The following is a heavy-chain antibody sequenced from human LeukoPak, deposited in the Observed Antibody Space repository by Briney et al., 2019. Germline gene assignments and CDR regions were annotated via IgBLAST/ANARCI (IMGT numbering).Heavy chain of an antibody. V-gene: IGHV3-21*01. CDR2: ISSSSSYI. J-gene: IGHJ4*02. D-gene: IGHD6-6*01. Sequence: RGSLRLSCAASGFTFSSYSMNWVRQAPGKGLEWVSSISSSSSYIYYADSVKGRFTISRDNAKNSLYLQMNSLRAEDTAVYYCARAEIAARRGSFDYWGQGTLVTVSS. CDR3: ARAEIAARRGSFDY. CDR1: GFTFSSYS.